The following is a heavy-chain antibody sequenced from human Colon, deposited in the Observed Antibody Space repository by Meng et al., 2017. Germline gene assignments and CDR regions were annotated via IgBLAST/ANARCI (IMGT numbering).Heavy chain of an antibody. Sequence: VPLQESGPGLVKPSGTLSLTCTVSGGPFTSGNFWGWVRQTPGKGLEWIGEIYDYGRTNYNPSLMSRVTISIDKSKSQFSLDLSSVIAADTAVYYCCGGIAGTGRPLYFDYWGQGTLVTVSS. CDR2: IYDYGRT. D-gene: IGHD1-14*01. J-gene: IGHJ4*02. V-gene: IGHV4-4*02. CDR3: CGGIAGTGRPLYFDY. CDR1: GGPFTSGNF.